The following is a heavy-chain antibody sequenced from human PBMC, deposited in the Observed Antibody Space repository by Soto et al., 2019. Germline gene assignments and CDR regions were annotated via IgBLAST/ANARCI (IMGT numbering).Heavy chain of an antibody. CDR1: GDSVSSNSAA. CDR2: TYYRSKWYN. V-gene: IGHV6-1*01. D-gene: IGHD5-12*01. CDR3: ARDLEAGYCHAFDI. J-gene: IGHJ3*02. Sequence: SQTLSLTCAISGDSVSSNSAAWNWIRQSPSRGIEWLGRTYYRSKWYNDYAVSVRSRITINPDTSNNHLSLQLNSVTSEDTAVYYCARDLEAGYCHAFDIWVQGTMVTVSS.